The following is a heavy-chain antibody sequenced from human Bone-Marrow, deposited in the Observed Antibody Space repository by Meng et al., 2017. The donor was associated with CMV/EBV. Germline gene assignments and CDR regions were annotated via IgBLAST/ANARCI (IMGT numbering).Heavy chain of an antibody. Sequence: GGSLRLSCAAPGFFFSTYEMNWVRQAPGKGLEWVSYISGSGDTIYYADSVKGRFTVSRDNAKKSLYLQMNSLKVEDTAVYYCAREQSGSGTYYFYGMDVWGQGTTVTVSS. CDR2: ISGSGDTI. CDR3: AREQSGSGTYYFYGMDV. J-gene: IGHJ6*02. CDR1: GFFFSTYE. V-gene: IGHV3-48*03. D-gene: IGHD1-26*01.